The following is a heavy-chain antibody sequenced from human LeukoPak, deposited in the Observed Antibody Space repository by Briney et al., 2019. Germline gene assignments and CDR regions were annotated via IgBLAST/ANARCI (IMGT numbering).Heavy chain of an antibody. D-gene: IGHD3-9*01. J-gene: IGHJ4*02. CDR2: ISSSGSTI. Sequence: PGGPLRLSCAASGFTFSSYEMNWVRQAPGKGLEWVSYISSSGSTIYYADSVKGRFTISRDNAKNSLYLQMNSLRAEDTAVYYCARPPQTYYDILTGYHPPHYFDYWGQGTLVTVS. V-gene: IGHV3-48*03. CDR3: ARPPQTYYDILTGYHPPHYFDY. CDR1: GFTFSSYE.